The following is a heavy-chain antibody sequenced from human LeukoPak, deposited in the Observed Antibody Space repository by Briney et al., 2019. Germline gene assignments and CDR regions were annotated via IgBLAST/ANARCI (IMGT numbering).Heavy chain of an antibody. J-gene: IGHJ4*02. D-gene: IGHD3-22*01. CDR2: ISAYNGNT. CDR3: ARDYYDSSGYPWDY. CDR1: GYTFTSYG. V-gene: IGHV1-18*01. Sequence: VAVKVSCKASGYTFTSYGISWVRQAPGQGLEWMGWISAYNGNTNYAQKLQGRVTMTTDTSTSTAYMELRSLRSDDTAVYYCARDYYDSSGYPWDYWGQGTLVTVSS.